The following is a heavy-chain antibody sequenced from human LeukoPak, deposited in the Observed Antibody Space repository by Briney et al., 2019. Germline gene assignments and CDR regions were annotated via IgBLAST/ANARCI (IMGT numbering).Heavy chain of an antibody. CDR2: INHNGNVN. D-gene: IGHD3-16*01. V-gene: IGHV3-7*03. CDR1: GDSFSRYW. CDR3: ARGGGLDV. Sequence: GGSLRLSCVASGDSFSRYWMNWARQAPGKGLEWVASINHNGNVNYYVDSVKGRFTISRDNAKNSLYLQMSNLRAEDTAVYFCARGGGLDVWGQGATVTVSS. J-gene: IGHJ6*02.